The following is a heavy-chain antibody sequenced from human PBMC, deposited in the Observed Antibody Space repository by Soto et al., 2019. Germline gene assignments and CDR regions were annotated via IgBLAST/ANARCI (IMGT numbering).Heavy chain of an antibody. CDR2: ISAYNGNT. V-gene: IGHV1-18*01. J-gene: IGHJ6*02. CDR3: ARLNVITMVRGVYYYYYGMDV. Sequence: SVKDSCKASGYTFTSYGISWVRQAPVQGLEWMGWISAYNGNTNYAQKLQGRVTMTTDTSTSTAYMELRSLRSDDTAVYYCARLNVITMVRGVYYYYYGMDVWGQGTTVTVSS. D-gene: IGHD3-10*01. CDR1: GYTFTSYG.